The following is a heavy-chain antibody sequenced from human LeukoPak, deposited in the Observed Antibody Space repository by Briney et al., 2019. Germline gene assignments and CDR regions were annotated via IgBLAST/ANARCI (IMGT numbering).Heavy chain of an antibody. V-gene: IGHV3-23*01. CDR3: AKYVSAKGPPYALDV. J-gene: IGHJ6*02. D-gene: IGHD2/OR15-2a*01. Sequence: PGGSLRLSCAASEFTFSSHAMQWVRQAPGKGLGWVSGISASGGSTWYADSVKGRFTISRDNSENTLYLQMNSLRAEDTAVYYCAKYVSAKGPPYALDVWGQGTTVTVSS. CDR1: EFTFSSHA. CDR2: ISASGGST.